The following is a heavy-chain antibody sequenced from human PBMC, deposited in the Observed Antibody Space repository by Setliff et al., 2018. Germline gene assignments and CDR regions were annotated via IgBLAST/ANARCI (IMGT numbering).Heavy chain of an antibody. J-gene: IGHJ4*02. CDR2: INAGNGNT. CDR3: ARDRYGSGSYLGPPNDY. CDR1: GGTFSSYA. D-gene: IGHD3-10*01. Sequence: ASVKVSCKASGGTFSSYAISWVRQAPGQGLEWMGWINAGNGNTKYSQKFQGRVTITRDTSASTAYMELSSLRSEDTAVYYCARDRYGSGSYLGPPNDYWGQGTLVTVSS. V-gene: IGHV1-3*01.